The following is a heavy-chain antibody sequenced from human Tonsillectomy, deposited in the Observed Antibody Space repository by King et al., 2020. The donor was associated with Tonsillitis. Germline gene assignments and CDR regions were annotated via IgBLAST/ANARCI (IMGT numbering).Heavy chain of an antibody. V-gene: IGHV3-53*01. J-gene: IGHJ1*01. CDR2: IYNGGRT. CDR1: GLLVSSNY. Sequence: VPLVASGGVLIPPGGSLSLSCAASGLLVSSNYMSWVRPAPGKGLEWVSVIYNGGRTYYADSVRGRFTISSANSKHPLFLQMTSLSVEDTAVYYCARERGGDYTRGGQGTLVTVSS. CDR3: ARERGGDYTR. D-gene: IGHD4-17*01.